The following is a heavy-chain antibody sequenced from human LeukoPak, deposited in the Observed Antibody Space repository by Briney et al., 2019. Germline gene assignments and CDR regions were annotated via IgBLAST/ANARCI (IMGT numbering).Heavy chain of an antibody. Sequence: XETLSLTYTVSGGSISSYYWSWIRQPPGKGLEWIGYIYYSGSTNYNPSLKSRVTISVDTSKNQFSLKLSSVTAADTAVYYCARRSSGFGESQYYFDYWGQGTLVTVSS. V-gene: IGHV4-59*08. D-gene: IGHD6-19*01. CDR2: IYYSGST. CDR1: GGSISSYY. J-gene: IGHJ4*02. CDR3: ARRSSGFGESQYYFDY.